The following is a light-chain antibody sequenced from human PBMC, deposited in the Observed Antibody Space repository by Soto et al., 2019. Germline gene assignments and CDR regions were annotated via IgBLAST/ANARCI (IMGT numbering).Light chain of an antibody. Sequence: EIVLTQSPATLSLSPGERATLSCRASQSVSSYLAWYQQKPGQPPKLLIYWASTRESGVPDRFSGGGSGTDFTLTISSLQAEDVAIYFCQQCYSSPYTFGQGTKLEIK. J-gene: IGKJ2*01. V-gene: IGKV4-1*01. CDR2: WAS. CDR1: QSVSSY. CDR3: QQCYSSPYT.